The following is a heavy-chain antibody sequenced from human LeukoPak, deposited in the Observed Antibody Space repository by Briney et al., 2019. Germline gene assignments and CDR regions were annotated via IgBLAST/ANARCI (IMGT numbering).Heavy chain of an antibody. CDR3: ARGDSSGWDYYYYYYMDV. J-gene: IGHJ6*03. CDR2: INPNSGGT. Sequence: ASVKVSCKASGYSFTDKYMHWVRQAPGQGLEWMGWINPNSGGTNYAQKFQGRVTMTTDTSMSTAYMELSRLTSEDTAVYYCARGDSSGWDYYYYYYMDVWGKGTTVTVSS. V-gene: IGHV1-2*02. CDR1: GYSFTDKY. D-gene: IGHD6-19*01.